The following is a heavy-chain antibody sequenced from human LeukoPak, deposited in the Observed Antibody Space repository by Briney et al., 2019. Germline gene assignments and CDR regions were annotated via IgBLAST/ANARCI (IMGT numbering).Heavy chain of an antibody. V-gene: IGHV1-2*02. CDR2: INPNSCGT. J-gene: IGHJ4*02. CDR1: GYTFTGYY. D-gene: IGHD6-13*01. Sequence: ASVKVSCKASGYTFTGYYMHWVRQAPGQGLEWMGWINPNSCGTNYAQKFQGRVTMTRDTSISTAYMELSRLRSDDTAVYYCAKIAAAGTKRLDYWGQGTLVTVSS. CDR3: AKIAAAGTKRLDY.